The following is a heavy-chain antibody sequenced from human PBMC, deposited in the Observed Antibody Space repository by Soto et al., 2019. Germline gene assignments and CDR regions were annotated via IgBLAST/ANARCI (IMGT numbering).Heavy chain of an antibody. CDR3: ARHSLSVVVIQARDYGMDV. Sequence: SETLSLTCTVSGGSISSYYWSWIRQPAGKGLEWIGRIYTSGSTNYNPSLKSRVTMSVDTSKNQFSLKLSSVTAPDTAVYYCARHSLSVVVIQARDYGMDVWGQGTTVTVSS. CDR2: IYTSGST. CDR1: GGSISSYY. D-gene: IGHD2-2*01. J-gene: IGHJ6*02. V-gene: IGHV4-4*07.